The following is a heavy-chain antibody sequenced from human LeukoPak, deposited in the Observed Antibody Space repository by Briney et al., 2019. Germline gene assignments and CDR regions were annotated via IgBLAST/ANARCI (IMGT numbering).Heavy chain of an antibody. D-gene: IGHD6-19*01. CDR1: SYSISSGYH. CDR2: IYRSGIT. CDR3: ARQYSSGWPWFDP. J-gene: IGHJ5*02. V-gene: IGHV4-38-2*02. Sequence: KPSEALSLTCTVSSYSISSGYHWGWIRQPPGKGLEWIGNIYRSGITYYNPSLKSRVTISVDTSKNQFSLKLTSVTAADGGVYYCARQYSSGWPWFDPWGQGTLVTVSS.